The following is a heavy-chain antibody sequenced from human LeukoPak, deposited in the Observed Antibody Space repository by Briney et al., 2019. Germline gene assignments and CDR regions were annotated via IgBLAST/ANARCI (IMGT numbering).Heavy chain of an antibody. CDR2: ISYDGSNK. J-gene: IGHJ4*02. D-gene: IGHD3-3*01. V-gene: IGHV3-30*19. CDR3: ARDSSDFWSGYYQTVDY. Sequence: GGSLRLSCEASGFSFNIYGMHWVRQAPGKGLEWVAVISYDGSNKYYADSVKGRFTISRDNSKNTLYLQMNSLRAEDTAVYYCARDSSDFWSGYYQTVDYWGQGTLVTVSP. CDR1: GFSFNIYG.